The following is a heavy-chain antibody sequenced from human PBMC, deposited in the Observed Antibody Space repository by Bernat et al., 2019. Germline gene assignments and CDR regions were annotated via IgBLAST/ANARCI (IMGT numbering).Heavy chain of an antibody. Sequence: EVQLVETGGGLVQPGGSLRLSCAASGFTLSTSWKHWVRQAPGKGLVWVSRITGDGSSTIYADSVKGRFTISRDNAKNTLYLQMNNLRAEDTAVYYCARDRSYTMDVWGQGTTVTVSS. V-gene: IGHV3-74*01. D-gene: IGHD4-11*01. J-gene: IGHJ6*02. CDR1: GFTLSTSW. CDR2: ITGDGSST. CDR3: ARDRSYTMDV.